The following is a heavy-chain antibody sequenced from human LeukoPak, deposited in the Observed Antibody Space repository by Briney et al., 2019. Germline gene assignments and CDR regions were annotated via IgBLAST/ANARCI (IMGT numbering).Heavy chain of an antibody. CDR2: IIPDGSTK. J-gene: IGHJ5*02. Sequence: GGSLRLSCAASGFTFSSCWMSWVRQAPGKGLEWVASIIPDGSTKYYVDSVKGRFTISRDNAKNSLYLQLNSLGVEDTAVYYCADVDTSAWGQGTLVTVSS. V-gene: IGHV3-7*01. CDR1: GFTFSSCW. CDR3: ADVDTSA. D-gene: IGHD6-19*01.